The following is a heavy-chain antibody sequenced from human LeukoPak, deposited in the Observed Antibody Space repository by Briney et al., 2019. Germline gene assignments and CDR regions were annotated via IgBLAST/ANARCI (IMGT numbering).Heavy chain of an antibody. Sequence: GGSLRLSCEASGFTFNTHAMSWVRQAPGKGLERVASVTSSGRTPYYADSVKGRFTISRDNSKNTLYLQMNSLRAEDTADYYCARDHMSSGWWTRFDYWGQGTLVTVSS. J-gene: IGHJ4*02. V-gene: IGHV3-23*01. CDR1: GFTFNTHA. CDR2: VTSSGRTP. CDR3: ARDHMSSGWWTRFDY. D-gene: IGHD6-19*01.